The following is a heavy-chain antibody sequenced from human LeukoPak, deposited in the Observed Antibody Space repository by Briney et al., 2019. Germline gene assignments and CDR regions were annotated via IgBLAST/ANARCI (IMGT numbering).Heavy chain of an antibody. CDR2: ISYDGSHK. D-gene: IGHD3-9*01. CDR3: ARVRGVLRYFDWLLPPGAFDI. Sequence: GALRLSCAASGFTFSSYAMHWVRQAPGKGLEWVAVISYDGSHKYYADSVKGRFTISRDNSKNTLYVQMNSLRAEDTALYYCARVRGVLRYFDWLLPPGAFDIWSQGTMVTVSS. CDR1: GFTFSSYA. J-gene: IGHJ3*02. V-gene: IGHV3-30*04.